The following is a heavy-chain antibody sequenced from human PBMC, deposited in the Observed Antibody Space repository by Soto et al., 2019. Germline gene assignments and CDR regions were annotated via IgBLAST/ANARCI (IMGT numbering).Heavy chain of an antibody. CDR2: ISYDGSNK. V-gene: IGHV3-30-3*01. Sequence: PGGSLRLSFEAWGFSFSGYAMHWVRQAPGKGLEWVAVISYDGSNKYAAASVKGLFTISRDNSKNTLYLQLNSLSAEDAPAYYCVTAHSHGYCSSTSCYAICAQGTMVPV. D-gene: IGHD2-2*01. CDR1: GFSFSGYA. CDR3: VTAHSHGYCSSTSCYAI. J-gene: IGHJ3*02.